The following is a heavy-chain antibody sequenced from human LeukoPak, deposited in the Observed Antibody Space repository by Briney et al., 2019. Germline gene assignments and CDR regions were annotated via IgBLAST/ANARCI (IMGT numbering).Heavy chain of an antibody. D-gene: IGHD4-17*01. J-gene: IGHJ4*02. CDR1: GFTFSSYS. CDR3: ARPKNYGALIDY. CDR2: ISSSSSSTI. Sequence: GRSLRLSCAASGFTFSSYSMNWVRQAPGKGLEWVSYISSSSSSTIYYADSVKGRFTISRDNAKNSLYLQMNSLRAEDTAVYYCARPKNYGALIDYWGQGTLVTVSP. V-gene: IGHV3-48*04.